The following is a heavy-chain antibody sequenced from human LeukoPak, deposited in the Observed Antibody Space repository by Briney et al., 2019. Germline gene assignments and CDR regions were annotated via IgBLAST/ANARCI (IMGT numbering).Heavy chain of an antibody. D-gene: IGHD3-3*01. Sequence: GASVRVSCKASGGTFSSYTISWVRQAPGQGLEWMGGIIPIFGTANYAQKFQGRVTITADESTSTAYMELSSLRSEDTAVYYCARDGTYYDFWSGYSRAGNWFDPWGQGTLVTVSS. V-gene: IGHV1-69*01. CDR3: ARDGTYYDFWSGYSRAGNWFDP. CDR2: IIPIFGTA. J-gene: IGHJ5*02. CDR1: GGTFSSYT.